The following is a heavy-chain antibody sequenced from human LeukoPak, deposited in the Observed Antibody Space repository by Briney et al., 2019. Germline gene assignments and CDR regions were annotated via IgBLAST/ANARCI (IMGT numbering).Heavy chain of an antibody. CDR1: GFTFSSYG. V-gene: IGHV3-23*01. CDR2: ISGSGGST. CDR3: AKGALFDILAELDY. Sequence: PGGSLRLSCAASGFTFSSYGMSWVRQAPGKGLEWVSTISGSGGSTYYADSVKGRFTISRDNSKNTLYLQMNSLRAEDTAVYYCAKGALFDILAELDYRGQGTLVNVS. J-gene: IGHJ4*02. D-gene: IGHD3-9*01.